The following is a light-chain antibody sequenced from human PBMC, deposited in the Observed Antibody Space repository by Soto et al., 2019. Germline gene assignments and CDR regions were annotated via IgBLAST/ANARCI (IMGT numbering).Light chain of an antibody. CDR3: QSYDSSLSGSRV. Sequence: QSVLTQPPSVSGAPGQRVTISCTGSSSNIGAGYDVHWYQQLPGTAPKLLMYGNRNRPSGVPDRFSGSKSGTSASLAITGLQAEDEADYYCQSYDSSLSGSRVFGGGTKVTVL. J-gene: IGLJ3*02. CDR2: GNR. V-gene: IGLV1-40*01. CDR1: SSNIGAGYD.